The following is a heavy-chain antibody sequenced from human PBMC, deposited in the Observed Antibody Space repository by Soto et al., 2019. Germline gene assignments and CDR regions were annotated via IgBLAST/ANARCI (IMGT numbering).Heavy chain of an antibody. V-gene: IGHV1-18*01. CDR3: AREAIGPSPLDY. D-gene: IGHD5-18*01. Sequence: ASVKVSCKASGYTFTSYGISWVRQAPGQGLEWMGWISAYNGNTNYAQKLQGIVTMTTDTSTSTAYMELRSLRSDDTAVYYCAREAIGPSPLDYWGQGTLVTVSS. J-gene: IGHJ4*02. CDR2: ISAYNGNT. CDR1: GYTFTSYG.